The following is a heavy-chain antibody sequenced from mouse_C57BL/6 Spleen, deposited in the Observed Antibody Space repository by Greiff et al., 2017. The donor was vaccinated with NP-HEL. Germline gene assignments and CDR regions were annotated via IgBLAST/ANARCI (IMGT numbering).Heavy chain of an antibody. J-gene: IGHJ3*01. CDR1: GYTFTSYD. V-gene: IGHV1-85*01. Sequence: LQESGPELVKPGASVKLSCKASGYTFTSYDINWVKQRPGQGLEWIGWIYPRDGSTKYNEKFKGKATLTVDTSSSTAYMELHSLTSEDSAVYFCARASSSAWFAYWGQGTLVTVSA. CDR3: ARASSSAWFAY. D-gene: IGHD1-1*01. CDR2: IYPRDGST.